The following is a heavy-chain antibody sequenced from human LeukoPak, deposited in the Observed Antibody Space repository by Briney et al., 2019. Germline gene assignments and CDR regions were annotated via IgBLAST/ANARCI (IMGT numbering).Heavy chain of an antibody. CDR1: GGSISTYY. CDR3: ARVYYDGSVYYQFFNS. Sequence: SETLSLACTISGGSISTYYWSWIRQPAGKGLEWIGRIYTSGGTNYNLSLKSRVTMSVDTAKNQFSLNLSSVTAADTAVYYCARVYYDGSVYYQFFNSGGQGTLFT. D-gene: IGHD3-22*01. J-gene: IGHJ4*02. CDR2: IYTSGGT. V-gene: IGHV4-4*07.